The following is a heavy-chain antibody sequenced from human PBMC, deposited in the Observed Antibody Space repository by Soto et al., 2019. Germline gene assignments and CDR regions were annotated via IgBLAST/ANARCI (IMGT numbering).Heavy chain of an antibody. CDR3: ARGGNYDYIWGSYRPLDY. J-gene: IGHJ4*02. V-gene: IGHV1-18*01. Sequence: ASVKVSFKASGYTFTSYGISWVRQAPGQGLEWMGWISAYNGNTNYAQKLQGRVTMTTDTSTSTAYMELRSLRSDDTAVYYCARGGNYDYIWGSYRPLDYWGQGTLVTVSS. D-gene: IGHD3-16*02. CDR2: ISAYNGNT. CDR1: GYTFTSYG.